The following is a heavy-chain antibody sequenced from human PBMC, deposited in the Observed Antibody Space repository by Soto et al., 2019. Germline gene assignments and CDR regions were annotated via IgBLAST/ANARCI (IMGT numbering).Heavy chain of an antibody. Sequence: DVQLVESGGGVVRPGGSLRLSCAASGFSFDDYGMSWVRQAPGKGLEWVSGIKWNGGSTGYADSVKGRFTISRDNAKNSMYLQMNNLRPEDTAFYYCAREFLAAIDYWGQGTLVTVSS. D-gene: IGHD6-25*01. V-gene: IGHV3-20*04. CDR2: IKWNGGST. CDR1: GFSFDDYG. J-gene: IGHJ4*02. CDR3: AREFLAAIDY.